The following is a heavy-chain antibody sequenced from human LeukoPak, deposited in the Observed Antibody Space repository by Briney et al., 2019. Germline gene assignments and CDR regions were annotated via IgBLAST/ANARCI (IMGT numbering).Heavy chain of an antibody. CDR2: IYYSGST. CDR3: ARQGSYRGDNWFDP. CDR1: GGSISSYS. V-gene: IGHV4-59*08. J-gene: IGHJ5*02. D-gene: IGHD3-16*02. Sequence: SEALSLTCTVSGGSISSYSWSWIRQPPGEGLGWIGYIYYSGSTNYNPSLKSRVTISVDTSKNQFSLKLSSVTAADTAVYYCARQGSYRGDNWFDPWGQGTLVTVSS.